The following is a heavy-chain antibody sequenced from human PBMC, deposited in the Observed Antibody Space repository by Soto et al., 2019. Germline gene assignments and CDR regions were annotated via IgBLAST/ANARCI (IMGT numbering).Heavy chain of an antibody. V-gene: IGHV3-72*01. Sequence: EVQLVESGGGLVQPGGSLRLSCAASGLTLSDHYMDWVRQAPGKGLEWVGRTRNKGNGYTTEYAASVKGRFTISRDESENSVYLQINSLKTEDTAMYYCARGGGGSFDNWGQGTLVTVSS. CDR1: GLTLSDHY. J-gene: IGHJ4*02. CDR2: TRNKGNGYTT. D-gene: IGHD3-10*01. CDR3: ARGGGGSFDN.